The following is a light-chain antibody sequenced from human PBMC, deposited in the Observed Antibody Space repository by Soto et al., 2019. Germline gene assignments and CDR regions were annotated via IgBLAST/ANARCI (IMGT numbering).Light chain of an antibody. CDR2: GAS. Sequence: EIVMTQSPATLSVSPGERATLSCRASQSVGNNLAWYQQKPGQAPRLLIYGASSRASGIPTRFSCSGSGTEFTLSISSLQSEDFAVYYCHQYNNWPRTFGQGTKVEIK. J-gene: IGKJ1*01. V-gene: IGKV3-15*01. CDR3: HQYNNWPRT. CDR1: QSVGNN.